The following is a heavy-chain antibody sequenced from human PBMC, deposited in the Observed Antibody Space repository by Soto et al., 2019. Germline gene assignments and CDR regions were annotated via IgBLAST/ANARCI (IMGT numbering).Heavy chain of an antibody. D-gene: IGHD3-9*01. CDR3: ARDEYDILTGYVMGFDY. CDR2: IWYDGSNK. V-gene: IGHV3-33*01. CDR1: GFTFSSYG. J-gene: IGHJ4*02. Sequence: QVQLVESGGGVVQPGRSLRLSCAASGFTFSSYGMHWVRQAPGKGLEWVAVIWYDGSNKYYADSVKGRFTISRDNSKNTLYLQMNSLRAEYTAVYYCARDEYDILTGYVMGFDYWGQGTLVTVSS.